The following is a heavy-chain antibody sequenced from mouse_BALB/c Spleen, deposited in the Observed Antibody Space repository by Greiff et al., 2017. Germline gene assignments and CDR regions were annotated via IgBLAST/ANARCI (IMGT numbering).Heavy chain of an antibody. J-gene: IGHJ2*01. CDR3: ASNYFDY. V-gene: IGHV1-87*01. CDR1: GYTFTSYW. CDR2: IYPGDGDT. Sequence: VQLQPSGAELARPGASVKLSCKASGYTFTSYWMQGVKQRPGQGLEWIGAIYPGDGDTRYTQKFKGKATLTADKSSSTAYMQLSSLASEDSAVYYCASNYFDYWGQGTTLTVSS.